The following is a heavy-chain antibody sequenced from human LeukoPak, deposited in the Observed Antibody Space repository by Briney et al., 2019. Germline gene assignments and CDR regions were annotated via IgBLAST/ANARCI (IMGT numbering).Heavy chain of an antibody. CDR2: IGTAGDT. V-gene: IGHV3-13*04. CDR3: ARGYCSSTSCWFDP. D-gene: IGHD2-2*01. Sequence: PGGSLRLSCAASGFTFSSYDMHWVRQATGKGLEWVSAIGTAGDTYYPGSVKGRFTISRENAKNSLYLQMNSLRAGDTAVYYCARGYCSSTSCWFDPWGQGTLVTVSS. J-gene: IGHJ5*02. CDR1: GFTFSSYD.